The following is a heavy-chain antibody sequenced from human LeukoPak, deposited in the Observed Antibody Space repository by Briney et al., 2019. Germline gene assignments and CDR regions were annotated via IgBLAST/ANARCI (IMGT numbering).Heavy chain of an antibody. V-gene: IGHV4-61*02. CDR3: ARLPHY. CDR1: GGSISSGSYY. Sequence: PSQTLSLTCTVSGGSISSGSYYWSWIRQPAGKGLEWIGRIYTSGSTNYNPSLKGRVTISVDTSKNQFSLKLSSVTAADTAVYYCARLPHYWGQGTLVTVSS. J-gene: IGHJ4*02. CDR2: IYTSGST.